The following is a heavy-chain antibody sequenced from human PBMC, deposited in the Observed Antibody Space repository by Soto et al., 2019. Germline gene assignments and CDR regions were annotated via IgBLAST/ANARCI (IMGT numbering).Heavy chain of an antibody. V-gene: IGHV3-23*01. Sequence: EVQLLESGGGLVQPGGSLRLSCAASGFTFSSYAMSWVRQAPGKGLEWVSAISGSGGSTYYADSVKGRFTISRDNSKNTLYLQMICVRAEDTAVYYCAKVGYYGSGRYSSNAACYYYGMDLLGQGTTVNVSS. CDR1: GFTFSSYA. D-gene: IGHD3-10*01. CDR2: ISGSGGST. J-gene: IGHJ6*02. CDR3: AKVGYYGSGRYSSNAACYYYGMDL.